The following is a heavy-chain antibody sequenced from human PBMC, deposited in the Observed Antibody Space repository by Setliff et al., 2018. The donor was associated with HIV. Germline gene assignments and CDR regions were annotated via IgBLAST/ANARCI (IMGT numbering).Heavy chain of an antibody. D-gene: IGHD6-19*01. Sequence: PSETLSLTCSVSGGPISSSTYFWDWIRQPPGKGLEWIGSIYYSGNTYYNPSLKSRVTISVDTSKRQFSLKLSSVTAGDSALYYCARRRGQKATGWYYFDSWGQGALVTVSS. CDR3: ARRRGQKATGWYYFDS. CDR2: IYYSGNT. V-gene: IGHV4-39*01. CDR1: GGPISSSTYF. J-gene: IGHJ4*02.